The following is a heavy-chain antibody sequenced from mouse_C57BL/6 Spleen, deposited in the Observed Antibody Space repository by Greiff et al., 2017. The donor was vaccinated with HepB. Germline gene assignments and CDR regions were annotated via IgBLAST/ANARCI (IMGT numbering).Heavy chain of an antibody. CDR3: ARNGIYYYGSSEGEFDY. CDR1: GYAFSSSW. V-gene: IGHV1-82*01. Sequence: QVQLKDSGPELVKPGASVKISCKASGYAFSSSWMNWVKQRPGKGLEWIGRIYPGDGDTNYNGKFKGKATLTADKSSSTAYMQLSSLTSEDSAVYFCARNGIYYYGSSEGEFDYWGQGTTLTVSS. J-gene: IGHJ2*01. CDR2: IYPGDGDT. D-gene: IGHD1-1*01.